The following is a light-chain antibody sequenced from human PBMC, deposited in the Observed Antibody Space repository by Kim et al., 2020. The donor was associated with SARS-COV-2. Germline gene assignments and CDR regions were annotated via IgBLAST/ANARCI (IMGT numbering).Light chain of an antibody. V-gene: IGLV3-21*04. CDR3: QLWDSDTDHWV. CDR1: DIGDRD. J-gene: IGLJ3*02. Sequence: SYELTQPPSVAVAPGKTARITCGGNDIGDRDVHWYRQKTGQAPVLAISNDDERPSGTPDRISGSNSGNTATLTIGRADAGDEADYYCQLWDSDTDHWVFG. CDR2: NDD.